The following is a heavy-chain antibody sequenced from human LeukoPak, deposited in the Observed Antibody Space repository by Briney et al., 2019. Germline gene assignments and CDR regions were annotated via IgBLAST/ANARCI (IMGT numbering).Heavy chain of an antibody. V-gene: IGHV4-31*03. D-gene: IGHD1-26*01. CDR2: IFYSGST. J-gene: IGHJ6*03. CDR3: ARGGSGSYPYYHYYYMDV. Sequence: PSETLSLTCTVSGGSISSGGYYWSWIRQHPGKGLEWIGYIFYSGSTYYNPSLKSRVTISVDTSENQFSLKLSSVTAADTAVYYCARGGSGSYPYYHYYYMDVWGKGTTVTVSS. CDR1: GGSISSGGYY.